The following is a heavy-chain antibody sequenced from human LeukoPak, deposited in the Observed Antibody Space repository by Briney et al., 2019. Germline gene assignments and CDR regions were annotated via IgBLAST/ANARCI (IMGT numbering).Heavy chain of an antibody. CDR3: ARDGTAMAQDYYYMDV. D-gene: IGHD5-18*01. V-gene: IGHV3-11*04. J-gene: IGHJ6*03. Sequence: GGSLRLSCAASGFTFSDYYMSWIRQAPGKGLEWLSYISSSGSTIYYADSVKGRFTISRDNVKNSLYLQMNSLRAEDTAVYYCARDGTAMAQDYYYMDVWGKGTTVTVSS. CDR2: ISSSGSTI. CDR1: GFTFSDYY.